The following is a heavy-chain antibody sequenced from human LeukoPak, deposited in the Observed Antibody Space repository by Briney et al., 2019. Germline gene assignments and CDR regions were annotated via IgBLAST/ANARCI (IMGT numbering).Heavy chain of an antibody. J-gene: IGHJ4*02. CDR2: MNPNSGNT. CDR3: AVTPRIAAHRPA. V-gene: IGHV1-8*01. D-gene: IGHD6-6*01. Sequence: VASVKVSCKASGYTFTSYDINWVRQATGQGLEWMGWMNPNSGNTGYAQKFQGRVTMTRNTSISTAYMELSSLRSEDTAVYYCAVTPRIAAHRPAWGQGTLVTVSS. CDR1: GYTFTSYD.